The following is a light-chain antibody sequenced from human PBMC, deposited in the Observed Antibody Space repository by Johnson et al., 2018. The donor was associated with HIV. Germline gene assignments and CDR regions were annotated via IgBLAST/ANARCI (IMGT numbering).Light chain of an antibody. CDR2: DNN. Sequence: QSVLTQPPSVSAAPGQNITISCSGSSSNIENNYISWYQQLPGTPPKIIIYDNNKRPSGIPDRFSGSKSGTSATLGITGLQTGDEADYYCGTWDSGLGAVYVFGPGTKVTVL. J-gene: IGLJ1*01. V-gene: IGLV1-51*01. CDR3: GTWDSGLGAVYV. CDR1: SSNIENNY.